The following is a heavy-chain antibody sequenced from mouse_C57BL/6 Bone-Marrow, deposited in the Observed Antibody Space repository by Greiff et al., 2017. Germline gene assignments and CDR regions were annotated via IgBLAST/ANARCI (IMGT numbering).Heavy chain of an antibody. D-gene: IGHD1-1*01. CDR3: ARSITTVVKFDY. J-gene: IGHJ2*01. Sequence: VQLQQSGPELVKPGASVKISCKASGYAFSSSWMNWVKQRPGKGLEWIGRIYPGDGDTNYNGKFKGKATLTADKSSSTAYMQLSSRTSEDSAVYFCARSITTVVKFDYWGQGTTLTVSS. CDR1: GYAFSSSW. V-gene: IGHV1-82*01. CDR2: IYPGDGDT.